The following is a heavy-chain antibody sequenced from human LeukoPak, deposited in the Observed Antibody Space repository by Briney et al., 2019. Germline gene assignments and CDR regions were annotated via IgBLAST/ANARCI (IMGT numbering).Heavy chain of an antibody. D-gene: IGHD2-15*01. CDR1: GGSFSGYY. V-gene: IGHV4-34*01. CDR3: ARGRLSRYGMDV. CDR2: INHSGST. Sequence: SETLSLTCAVYGGSFSGYYWSWIRQPPGKGLEWIGEINHSGSTNYNPSLKSRVTISVDTSKNQFSLKLSSVTAADTAVYYCARGRLSRYGMDVWGRGTTVTVSS. J-gene: IGHJ6*04.